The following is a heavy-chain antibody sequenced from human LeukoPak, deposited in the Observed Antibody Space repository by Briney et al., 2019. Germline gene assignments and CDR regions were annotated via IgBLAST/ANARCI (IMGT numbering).Heavy chain of an antibody. J-gene: IGHJ1*01. V-gene: IGHV4-34*01. CDR3: ARQYSSGWYKGYFQC. Sequence: PSETLSLTCGVNGGSFSGYYWSWIRQAPGKGLEWIGEINHSGSTNYNPSLKSRVTISVDTSKNQFSLKLSSVTAADTAVYYCARQYSSGWYKGYFQCWGQGTLVTVSS. CDR2: INHSGST. D-gene: IGHD6-19*01. CDR1: GGSFSGYY.